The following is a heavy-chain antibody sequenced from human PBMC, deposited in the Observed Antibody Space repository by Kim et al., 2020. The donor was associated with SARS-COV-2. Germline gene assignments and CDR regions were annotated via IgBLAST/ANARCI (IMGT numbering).Heavy chain of an antibody. CDR3: ARDKYSSSSQLPGY. Sequence: ASVKVSCKASGYTFTSYGISWVRQAPGQGLEWMGWISAYNGNTNYAQKLQGRVTMTTDTSTSTAYMELRSLRSDDTAVYYCARDKYSSSSQLPGYWGQGTLVTVSS. D-gene: IGHD6-13*01. V-gene: IGHV1-18*01. J-gene: IGHJ4*02. CDR1: GYTFTSYG. CDR2: ISAYNGNT.